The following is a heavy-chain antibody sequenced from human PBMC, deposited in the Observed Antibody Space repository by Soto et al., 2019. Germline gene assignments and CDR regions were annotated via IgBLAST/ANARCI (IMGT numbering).Heavy chain of an antibody. CDR3: ARQSTGYYYGWFNP. D-gene: IGHD3-22*01. Sequence: QLQLQESGPGLVKPSETLSLTCTVSGDSISDSTYYWAWIRQPPGKGLEWIGSIFYSGGTFYNPSLTSRVTISVDTSKKQFSLSLSSVTAAAMAVYYCARQSTGYYYGWFNPWGQGTLVTVSP. J-gene: IGHJ5*02. V-gene: IGHV4-39*01. CDR2: IFYSGGT. CDR1: GDSISDSTYY.